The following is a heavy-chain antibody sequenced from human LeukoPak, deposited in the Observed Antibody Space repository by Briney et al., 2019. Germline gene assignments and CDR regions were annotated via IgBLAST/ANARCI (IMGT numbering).Heavy chain of an antibody. D-gene: IGHD5-12*01. Sequence: GGSLRLSCAASGFTFSSYSKNWVRQAPGKGLEWVSSISSSSSYIYYADSVKGRFTISRDNAKNSLYLQMNSLRAEDTAVYYCARDQGGDGYNSAAFDIWGQGTMVTVSS. CDR2: ISSSSSYI. J-gene: IGHJ3*02. CDR3: ARDQGGDGYNSAAFDI. V-gene: IGHV3-21*01. CDR1: GFTFSSYS.